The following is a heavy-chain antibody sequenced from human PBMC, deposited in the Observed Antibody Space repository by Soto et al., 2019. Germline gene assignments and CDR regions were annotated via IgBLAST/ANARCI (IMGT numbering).Heavy chain of an antibody. CDR1: GGSISSGGYY. V-gene: IGHV4-31*03. CDR2: IYYSGST. J-gene: IGHJ4*02. CDR3: AVTFGSGSSPTPLFDY. Sequence: KSSETLSLTCTVSGGSISSGGYYWSWIRQHPGKGLEWIGYIYYSGSTYYNPSLKSRVTISVDTSKNQFSLKLSSVTAADTAVYYCAVTFGSGSSPTPLFDYWGQGTLVTVSS. D-gene: IGHD3-10*01.